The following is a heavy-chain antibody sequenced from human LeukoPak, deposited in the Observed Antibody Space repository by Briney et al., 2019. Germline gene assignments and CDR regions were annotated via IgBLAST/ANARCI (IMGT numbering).Heavy chain of an antibody. CDR2: IKQDGCEK. CDR3: ARGLRNYYDSSGLDAFDI. J-gene: IGHJ3*02. CDR1: GFTFSSYW. D-gene: IGHD3-22*01. V-gene: IGHV3-7*01. Sequence: GGSLRLSCAASGFTFSSYWMSWVRQAPGKGLEWVANIKQDGCEKYYVDSVKGRFTISRDNAENSLYLQMNSLRAEDTAVYYCARGLRNYYDSSGLDAFDIWGQGTMVTVSS.